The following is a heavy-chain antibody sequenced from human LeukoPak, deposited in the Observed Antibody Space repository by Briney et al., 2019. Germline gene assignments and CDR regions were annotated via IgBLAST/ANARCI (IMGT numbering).Heavy chain of an antibody. CDR2: IIAGNGNT. J-gene: IGHJ4*02. V-gene: IGHV1-3*01. CDR1: GYTCTSDA. Sequence: ASVKVSCKASGYTCTSDAMHWVRQAPGQRLEWMGWIIAGNGNTKYSQKFQGRVTITRDTSASTAYMELSSLRSEDTAVYYCARKIEGLDYWGQGTLVTVSS. CDR3: ARKIEGLDY.